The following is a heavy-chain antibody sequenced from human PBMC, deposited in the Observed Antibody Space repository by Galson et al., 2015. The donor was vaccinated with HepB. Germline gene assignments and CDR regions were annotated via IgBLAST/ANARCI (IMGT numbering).Heavy chain of an antibody. D-gene: IGHD2-21*01. J-gene: IGHJ4*02. V-gene: IGHV3-48*03. Sequence: SLRLSCAASGFSFSSYEMHWVRQAPGKGLEWVSYISSGAGTTFHADSVKGRFTISRDDAKSSLYLQMNSLRAEDTAVYYCVRDGIYCGGGGCHPYWGQGTLATVSS. CDR2: ISSGAGTT. CDR3: VRDGIYCGGGGCHPY. CDR1: GFSFSSYE.